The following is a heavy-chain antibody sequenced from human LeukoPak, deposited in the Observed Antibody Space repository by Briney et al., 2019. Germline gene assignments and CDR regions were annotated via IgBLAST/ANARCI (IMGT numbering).Heavy chain of an antibody. J-gene: IGHJ4*02. CDR2: IANDGGDP. Sequence: GGSLRLSCAASGFIFSRHWMHWVRQAPGKGLVWVARIANDGGDPIYADSVRGRFTISRDNSKNTLYLQMNSLRAEDTAVYYCARDGAIAAAGTPYFDYWGQGTLVTVSS. CDR1: GFIFSRHW. D-gene: IGHD6-13*01. CDR3: ARDGAIAAAGTPYFDY. V-gene: IGHV3-74*01.